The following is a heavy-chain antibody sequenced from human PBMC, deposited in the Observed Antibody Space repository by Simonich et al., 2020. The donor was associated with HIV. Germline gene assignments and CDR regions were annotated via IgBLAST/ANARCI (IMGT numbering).Heavy chain of an antibody. CDR1: VYNFTGYY. CDR3: TRAGVVQWPVQYLQH. V-gene: IGHV1-2*02. Sequence: QVQLVQCGAEATKPGASVKVSCTASVYNFTGYYLHWARQAPVHGLEWMGWINPNRGDTKSAQHCQGRVPMTRDTCNSTAYLERSRFTSDDPAIFYCTRAGVVQWPVQYLQHWGQGTLVSVSS. D-gene: IGHD6-19*01. CDR2: INPNRGDT. J-gene: IGHJ1*01.